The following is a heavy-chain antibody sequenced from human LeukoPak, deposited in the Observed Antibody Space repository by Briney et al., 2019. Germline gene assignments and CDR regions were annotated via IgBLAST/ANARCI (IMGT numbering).Heavy chain of an antibody. J-gene: IGHJ4*02. CDR2: IYTSGST. CDR3: ARNSCPSGSCYDNRGYFDY. D-gene: IGHD2-15*01. CDR1: GDSISSGSYY. Sequence: SQTLSLTCTVSGDSISSGSYYWSWIRQPAGKGLEWIGRIYTSGSTNYNPSLKSRITISVDTSKNQFSLKLSSVTAADTAVYYCARNSCPSGSCYDNRGYFDYWGQGTLVTVSS. V-gene: IGHV4-61*02.